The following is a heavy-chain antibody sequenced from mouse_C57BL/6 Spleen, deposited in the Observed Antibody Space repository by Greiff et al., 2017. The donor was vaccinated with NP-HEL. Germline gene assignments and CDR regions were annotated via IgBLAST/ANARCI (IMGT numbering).Heavy chain of an antibody. CDR3: ARGVVAHGYYAMDY. J-gene: IGHJ4*01. D-gene: IGHD1-1*01. CDR2: INPYNGDT. CDR1: GYSFTGYF. Sequence: LVESGPELVKPGDSVKISCKASGYSFTGYFMNWVMQSHGKSLEWIGRINPYNGDTFYNQKFKGKATLTVDKSSSTAHMELRSLTSEDSAVYYCARGVVAHGYYAMDYWGQGTSVTVSS. V-gene: IGHV1-20*01.